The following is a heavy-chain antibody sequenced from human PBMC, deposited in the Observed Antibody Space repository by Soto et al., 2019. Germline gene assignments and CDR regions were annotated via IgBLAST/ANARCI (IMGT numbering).Heavy chain of an antibody. CDR3: ARRHVDWSLFDF. J-gene: IGHJ4*02. V-gene: IGHV5-51*01. Sequence: GESLKISCKGSGYNFGSHWIGWVRQKPGKGLEWVGRIYPGDSDTKYSPSFQGQVTISADTSISTAYLQWMSLKASDTAIYYCARRHVDWSLFDFWGQGTLVTVSS. D-gene: IGHD3-9*01. CDR1: GYNFGSHW. CDR2: IYPGDSDT.